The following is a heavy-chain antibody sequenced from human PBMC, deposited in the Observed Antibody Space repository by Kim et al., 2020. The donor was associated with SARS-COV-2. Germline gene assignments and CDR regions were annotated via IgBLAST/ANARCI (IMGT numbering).Heavy chain of an antibody. CDR3: ARVGYSSSWARGYYYYGMD. V-gene: IGHV1-69*13. J-gene: IGHJ6*01. CDR1: GGTFSSYA. Sequence: SVKVSCKASGGTFSSYAISWVRQAPGQGLEWMGGIIPIFGTANYAQKFQGRVTITADESTTTDYMELRSLRSEDTAVYYCARVGYSSSWARGYYYYGMD. CDR2: IIPIFGTA. D-gene: IGHD6-13*01.